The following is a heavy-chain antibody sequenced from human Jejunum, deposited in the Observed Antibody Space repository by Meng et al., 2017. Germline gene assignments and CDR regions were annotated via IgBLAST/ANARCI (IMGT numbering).Heavy chain of an antibody. CDR1: GFSLSTSEVG. V-gene: IGHV2-5*02. D-gene: IGHD1-7*01. CDR3: EHTLVSNLNYLSPFDS. CDR2: IYWDDDK. J-gene: IGHJ4*02. Sequence: SGPTLVKPTETLTLTCTFSGFSLSTSEVGVGWIRQPPGKALEWLALIYWDDDKRYSPSLNNRLSITKDTSRNQVVLTMTNMDPVDTATYYCEHTLVSNLNYLSPFDSWGQGTLVTVSS.